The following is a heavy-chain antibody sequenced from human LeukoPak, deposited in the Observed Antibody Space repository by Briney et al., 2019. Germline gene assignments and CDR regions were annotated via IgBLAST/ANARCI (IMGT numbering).Heavy chain of an antibody. CDR2: ISGNDGST. D-gene: IGHD5-12*01. V-gene: IGHV3-23*01. Sequence: GGSLRLSCAASGFTFSNHAMSWVRQAPGKGLEWVSAISGNDGSTYYADSVKGRFTISRDNFKNTLYLQMNSLRAEDTAVYYCAKRDIVATRDYWGQGTLVTVSS. CDR1: GFTFSNHA. CDR3: AKRDIVATRDY. J-gene: IGHJ4*02.